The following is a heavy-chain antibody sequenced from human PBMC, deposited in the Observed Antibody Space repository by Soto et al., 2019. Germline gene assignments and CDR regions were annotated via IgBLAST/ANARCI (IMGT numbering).Heavy chain of an antibody. V-gene: IGHV4-39*07. D-gene: IGHD6-13*01. CDR3: ERYRREAVAGYPIDN. CDR2: VYNSGST. Sequence: PSETLSLTCSVSGASINNFAYYWGWIRQPPGKGLEWIGTVYNSGSTNYSPSLKSRVTISEDTSKSQFSLKVNSMTAADTAVYYCERYRREAVAGYPIDNWGQGILVTV. J-gene: IGHJ4*02. CDR1: GASINNFAYY.